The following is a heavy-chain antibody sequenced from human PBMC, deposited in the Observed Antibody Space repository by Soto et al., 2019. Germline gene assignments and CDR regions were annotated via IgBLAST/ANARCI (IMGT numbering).Heavy chain of an antibody. Sequence: QVQLQESGPGLVKPSQTLSLTCTVSGGSISSGGYYWSWIRQHPGKGLEWIGYIYYSGSTYYNPSLKRRVTISVDTSKNQFSLKLSSVTAADTAVYYCARDRGLSYYYYGMDVWGQGTTVTVSS. CDR2: IYYSGST. CDR1: GGSISSGGYY. D-gene: IGHD6-25*01. CDR3: ARDRGLSYYYYGMDV. J-gene: IGHJ6*02. V-gene: IGHV4-31*03.